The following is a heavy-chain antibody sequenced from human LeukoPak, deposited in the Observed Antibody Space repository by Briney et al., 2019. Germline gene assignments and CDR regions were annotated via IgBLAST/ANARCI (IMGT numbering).Heavy chain of an antibody. D-gene: IGHD3-3*01. CDR3: ARDTNGDFWSGYTTWGY. Sequence: PGGSLRLSCAASGFTFSSYAMSWVRQAPGKGLEWVSSISSSSTYIYYADSVKGRFTISRDNAKNSLYLQMNSLRAEDTAVYYCARDTNGDFWSGYTTWGYWGQGTLVTVSS. J-gene: IGHJ4*02. CDR1: GFTFSSYA. V-gene: IGHV3-21*01. CDR2: ISSSSTYI.